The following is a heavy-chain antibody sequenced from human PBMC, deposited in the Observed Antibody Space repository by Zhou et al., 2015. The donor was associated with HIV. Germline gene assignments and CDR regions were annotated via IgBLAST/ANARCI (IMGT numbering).Heavy chain of an antibody. D-gene: IGHD2-2*01. CDR1: GGTFSSYA. Sequence: QVQLVQSGAEVKKPGSSVKVSCKASGGTFSSYAISWVRQAPGQGLEWMGGIIPIFGTANYAQKFQGRVTITADESTSTAYMELSSLRSEDTAVYYCARLTTRHRRNPIPAAKRGWFDPWGQGTLVTVSS. V-gene: IGHV1-69*01. CDR2: IIPIFGTA. CDR3: ARLTTRHRRNPIPAAKRGWFDP. J-gene: IGHJ5*02.